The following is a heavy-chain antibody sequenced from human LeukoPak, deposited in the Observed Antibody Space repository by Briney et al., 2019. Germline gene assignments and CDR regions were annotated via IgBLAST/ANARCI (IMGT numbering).Heavy chain of an antibody. D-gene: IGHD6-13*01. CDR1: GGTFSSYA. Sequence: ASVKVSCKASGGTFSSYAISWVRQAPGQGLEWMGRIIPILGIANYAQRFQGRVTITADKSTSTAYMELSSLRSEDTAVYYCARRPPIAAADFNWFDPWGQGTLVTVSS. J-gene: IGHJ5*02. V-gene: IGHV1-69*04. CDR3: ARRPPIAAADFNWFDP. CDR2: IIPILGIA.